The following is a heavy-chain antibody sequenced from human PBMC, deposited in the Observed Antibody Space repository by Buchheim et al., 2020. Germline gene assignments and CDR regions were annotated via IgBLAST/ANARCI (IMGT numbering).Heavy chain of an antibody. J-gene: IGHJ6*02. D-gene: IGHD1-1*01. V-gene: IGHV3-72*01. CDR3: AREDGTVNYYYNYGMKV. CDR2: IRDKANTYTT. Sequence: EVQLVESGGGLVQPGGSLRLSCAASGFTFSDHYMDWVRQAPGKGLEWVGRIRDKANTYTTEYAASVEGRFTISSDDSKNSLYLQMNSLKTEDTAVYYCAREDGTVNYYYNYGMKVWGQGTT. CDR1: GFTFSDHY.